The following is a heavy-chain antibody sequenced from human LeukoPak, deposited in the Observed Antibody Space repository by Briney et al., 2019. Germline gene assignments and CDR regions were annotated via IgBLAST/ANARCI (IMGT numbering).Heavy chain of an antibody. D-gene: IGHD1-7*01. CDR2: IYYSGST. J-gene: IGHJ4*02. CDR1: GGSISSSSYY. V-gene: IGHV4-39*07. CDR3: ARADWNYHYFDY. Sequence: SETLSLTCTVSGGSISSSSYYWGWIRQPPGKGLEWIGSIYYSGSTYYNPSLKSRVTISVDTPKNQFSLKLSSVTAADTAVYYCARADWNYHYFDYWGQGTLVTVSS.